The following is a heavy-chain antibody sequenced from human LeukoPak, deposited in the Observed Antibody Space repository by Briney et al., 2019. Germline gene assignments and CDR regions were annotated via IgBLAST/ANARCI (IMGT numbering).Heavy chain of an antibody. Sequence: GRSLRLSCEDSGFTFRSYEMNWVRQAPGKGLEWVSYISSSGSTIYYADSVKGRFTISRDNAKNSLYLQMNSLRAEDTAVYYCAELGITMIGGVWGKGTTVTISS. D-gene: IGHD3-10*02. J-gene: IGHJ6*04. V-gene: IGHV3-48*03. CDR2: ISSSGSTI. CDR3: AELGITMIGGV. CDR1: GFTFRSYE.